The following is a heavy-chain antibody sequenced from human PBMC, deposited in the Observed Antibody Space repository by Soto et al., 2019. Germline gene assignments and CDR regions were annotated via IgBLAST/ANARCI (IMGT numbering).Heavy chain of an antibody. D-gene: IGHD1-1*01. V-gene: IGHV3-23*05. J-gene: IGHJ4*02. Sequence: GGSLRLSCTASGFSFSSNDMSWVRQAPGKGLEWVSTLDKSGGSAFYADSVNGRFTISRDNSRNTLYLQMHSLRAEDTAFYYCAKDRIGQLAKLDYWGRGTLVTVSS. CDR2: LDKSGGSA. CDR1: GFSFSSND. CDR3: AKDRIGQLAKLDY.